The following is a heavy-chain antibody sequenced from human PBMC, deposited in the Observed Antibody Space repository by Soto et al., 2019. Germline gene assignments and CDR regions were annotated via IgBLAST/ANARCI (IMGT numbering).Heavy chain of an antibody. CDR1: GYTFTSYA. D-gene: IGHD3-10*01. V-gene: IGHV1-3*01. CDR3: ARGKVLFRYFDY. J-gene: IGHJ4*02. CDR2: INAGNGNT. Sequence: ASVKVSCKASGYTFTSYAMHWVRPAPGQRLEWMGWINAGNGNTKYSQKFHGRVTITRDTSASTAYMELSSLRSEDTAVHYCARGKVLFRYFDYWGQGTLVTVSS.